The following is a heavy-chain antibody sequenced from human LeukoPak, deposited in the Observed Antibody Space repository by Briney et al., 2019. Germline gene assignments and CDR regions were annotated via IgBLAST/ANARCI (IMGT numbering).Heavy chain of an antibody. D-gene: IGHD2-2*01. CDR2: MNPNSGGT. CDR1: GFSFTGYY. V-gene: IGHV1-2*02. J-gene: IGHJ5*02. Sequence: ASVKVSCKASGFSFTGYYAHWVRQSPGQGLEWMGWMNPNSGGTHYAQKFQGRVTMTRDTSISTAYMELSRLRSDDTAVYYCARGSIVVVPAASVFDPWGQGTLVTVSS. CDR3: ARGSIVVVPAASVFDP.